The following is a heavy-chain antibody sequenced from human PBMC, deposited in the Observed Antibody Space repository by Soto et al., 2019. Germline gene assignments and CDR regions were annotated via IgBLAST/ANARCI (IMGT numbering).Heavy chain of an antibody. CDR1: GFTFNIFP. CDR3: AREDKSSGHAGTFQH. V-gene: IGHV3-30-3*01. CDR2: ISNDGNSQ. J-gene: IGHJ1*01. Sequence: QVQLVESGGGVVQPGRSLRLSCTASGFTFNIFPMHWVRQAPCKGLEWVAVISNDGNSQQYADSVKGRFTFSRDNSKNTLYLEMNTLRGEDTAMYYCAREDKSSGHAGTFQHWGQGTLVTVSS. D-gene: IGHD6-25*01.